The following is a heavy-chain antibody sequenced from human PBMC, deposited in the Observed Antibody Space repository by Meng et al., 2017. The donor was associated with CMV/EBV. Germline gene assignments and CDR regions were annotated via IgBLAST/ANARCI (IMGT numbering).Heavy chain of an antibody. CDR2: ISWNSGSI. J-gene: IGHJ6*02. D-gene: IGHD6-6*01. CDR3: AKGHSSSGFYYYYGMDV. CDR1: GFTFDDYA. V-gene: IGHV3-9*01. Sequence: SLKISCAASGFTFDDYAMHWVRQAPEKGLEWVSGISWNSGSIGYADSVKGRFTISRDNAKNSLYLQMNSLRAEDTALYYCAKGHSSSGFYYYYGMDVWGQGTTVTVSS.